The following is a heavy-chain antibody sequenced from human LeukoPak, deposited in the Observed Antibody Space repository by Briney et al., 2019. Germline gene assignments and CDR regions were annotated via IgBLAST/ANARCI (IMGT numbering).Heavy chain of an antibody. CDR1: GFSFSRYW. CDR3: ATGPIRWFGELYYFDY. Sequence: PGESLRLSCEASGFSFSRYWMSWVRHAPGKGLEWVSGINWNGGSTGYADSVKGRFTISRDNAKNPLYLQMNSLRAEDTALHYCATGPIRWFGELYYFDYWGQGTLVTVSS. CDR2: INWNGGST. D-gene: IGHD3-10*01. J-gene: IGHJ4*02. V-gene: IGHV3-20*04.